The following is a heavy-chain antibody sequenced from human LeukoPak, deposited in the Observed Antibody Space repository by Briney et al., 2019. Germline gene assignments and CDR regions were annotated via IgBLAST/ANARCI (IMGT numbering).Heavy chain of an antibody. Sequence: SEALSLTCDIYGGSFSGFYWSWFRQSPGKGLEWIGEIHYTGATSYSPSLKGRVTISPGTSTNQFSLRMNSVTAADTAVYYCARGVLVVYYSDLWGRGTLVTVSS. CDR3: ARGVLVVYYSDL. V-gene: IGHV4-34*01. CDR2: IHYTGAT. J-gene: IGHJ2*01. D-gene: IGHD5/OR15-5a*01. CDR1: GGSFSGFY.